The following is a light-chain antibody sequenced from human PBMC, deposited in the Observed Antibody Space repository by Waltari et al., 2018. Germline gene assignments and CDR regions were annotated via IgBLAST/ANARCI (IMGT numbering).Light chain of an antibody. Sequence: ELVLTQSPATLPLTPGHRATLSCRASQGGSSYLAWYQQKPRQAPRRLIYDASTRATGIPARCSGSGSWTDFTLTIISLEPEDFVAYYCHQRSNWPLYTFGQGTKLEIK. J-gene: IGKJ2*01. V-gene: IGKV3-11*01. CDR2: DAS. CDR3: HQRSNWPLYT. CDR1: QGGSSY.